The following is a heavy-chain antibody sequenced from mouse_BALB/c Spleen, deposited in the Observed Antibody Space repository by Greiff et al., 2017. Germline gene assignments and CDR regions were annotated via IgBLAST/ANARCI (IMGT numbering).Heavy chain of an antibody. V-gene: IGHV1S137*01. J-gene: IGHJ4*01. D-gene: IGHD2-1*01. CDR1: GYTFTDYA. CDR2: ISTYYGDA. CDR3: AYGNYYAMDH. Sequence: QVQLKQSGAELVRPGVSVKISCKGSGYTFTDYAMHWVKQSHAKSLEWIGVISTYYGDASYNQKFKGKATMTVDKSSSTAYMELARLTSEDSAIYYCAYGNYYAMDHWGQGTSVTVSS.